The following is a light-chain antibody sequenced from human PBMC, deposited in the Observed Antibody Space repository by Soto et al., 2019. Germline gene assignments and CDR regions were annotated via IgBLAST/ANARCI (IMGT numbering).Light chain of an antibody. CDR3: QEYGSSPPIT. CDR1: QSVSSSY. CDR2: GAS. V-gene: IGKV3-20*01. Sequence: EIVLTQSPGTMSLSPGERATLSCRASQSVSSSYLDWYQQKPGQAPRLLIYGASSRLTGIPDRFSGSGSGTDFTLTISRLEPEDVSVYYCQEYGSSPPITFCQGTKLEIK. J-gene: IGKJ2*01.